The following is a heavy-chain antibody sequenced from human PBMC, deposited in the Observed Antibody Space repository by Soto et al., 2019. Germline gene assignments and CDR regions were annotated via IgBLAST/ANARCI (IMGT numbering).Heavy chain of an antibody. D-gene: IGHD2-15*01. Sequence: QVQLVQSGAEVKKPGSSVKVSCKASGGTFSSYAISWVRQAPGQGLEWMGGIIPIFGTANYAQKFQGRVTITADESTSTAYMELSSLRSEDTALYYCASRTEDIVVVVAATPPYYYYYGMDVWGQGTTVTVSS. CDR3: ASRTEDIVVVVAATPPYYYYYGMDV. V-gene: IGHV1-69*01. J-gene: IGHJ6*02. CDR2: IIPIFGTA. CDR1: GGTFSSYA.